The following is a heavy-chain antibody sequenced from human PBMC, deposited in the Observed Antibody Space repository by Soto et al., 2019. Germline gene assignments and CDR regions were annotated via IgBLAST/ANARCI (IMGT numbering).Heavy chain of an antibody. CDR3: AKDHDLAAAGYYFDY. V-gene: IGHV3-30*01. Sequence: PGGSLRLSCAASGFTFSSYAVHWVRQAPGKGLEWVAVISTDGRDKYHADSVKGRFTISRDNSKNTLFLQMNSLRPEDTAVYYCAKDHDLAAAGYYFDYWGQGTLVTVSS. CDR2: ISTDGRDK. D-gene: IGHD6-13*01. J-gene: IGHJ4*02. CDR1: GFTFSSYA.